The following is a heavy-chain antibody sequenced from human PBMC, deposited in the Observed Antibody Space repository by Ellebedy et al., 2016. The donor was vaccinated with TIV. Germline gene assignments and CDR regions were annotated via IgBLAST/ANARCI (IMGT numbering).Heavy chain of an antibody. Sequence: AASVKVSCKASGYTFTGYYIHWVRQAPGQGLEWVGWINPNSGDTNYAQKLRGRVTVTGDTSISTAYMELIRLVSDDTAVYYCVRDLTNYGSSSYWGQGTPVTVSS. CDR3: VRDLTNYGSSSY. CDR1: GYTFTGYY. D-gene: IGHD3-22*01. CDR2: INPNSGDT. J-gene: IGHJ4*02. V-gene: IGHV1-2*02.